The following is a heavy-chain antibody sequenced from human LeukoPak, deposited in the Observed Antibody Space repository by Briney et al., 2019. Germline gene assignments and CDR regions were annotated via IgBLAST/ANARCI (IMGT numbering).Heavy chain of an antibody. J-gene: IGHJ3*02. CDR1: GFTFSSYW. V-gene: IGHV3-7*05. Sequence: PGGSLRLSCAASGFTFSSYWMSWVRQAPGKGLEWVATIKQDGSQKEYVDAVKGRVTISRDNAKNSLYLQMNSLRAEDTAVYYCARDPTVTNCHDAFDIWGQGTMVTVSS. D-gene: IGHD4-17*01. CDR2: IKQDGSQK. CDR3: ARDPTVTNCHDAFDI.